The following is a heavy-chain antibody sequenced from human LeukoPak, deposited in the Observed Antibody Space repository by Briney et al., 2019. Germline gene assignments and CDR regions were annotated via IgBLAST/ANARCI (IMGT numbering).Heavy chain of an antibody. CDR1: GFTFSSYS. CDR3: ASLIAVAGISPVAY. CDR2: ISSSSYI. J-gene: IGHJ4*02. D-gene: IGHD6-19*01. V-gene: IGHV3-21*01. Sequence: PGGSLRLSCAASGFTFSSYSMNWVRQAPGKGLEWVSSISSSSYIYYADSVKGRFTISRDNAKNSLYLQMNSLRAEDTAVYYCASLIAVAGISPVAYWGQGTLVTVSS.